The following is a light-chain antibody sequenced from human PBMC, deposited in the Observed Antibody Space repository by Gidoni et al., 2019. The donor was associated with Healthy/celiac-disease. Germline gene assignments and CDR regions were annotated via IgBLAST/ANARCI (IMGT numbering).Light chain of an antibody. Sequence: EMVLTQSPATLSLSPGERATLSCKASQSVSSSLAWYQQKPGQAPRLLIYDASNRATGISARSSGSGSGTYFTLTISSLEPEVFAVYYCQQRSNWITFGQGTRLEIK. J-gene: IGKJ5*01. V-gene: IGKV3-11*01. CDR3: QQRSNWIT. CDR1: QSVSSS. CDR2: DAS.